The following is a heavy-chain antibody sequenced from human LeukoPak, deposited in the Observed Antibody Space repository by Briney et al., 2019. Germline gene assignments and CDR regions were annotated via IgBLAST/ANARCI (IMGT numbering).Heavy chain of an antibody. Sequence: ASVKVSCKASGYTFTGYYMHWVRQAPGQGLEWMGWINPNSGGTNYAQKFQGRVTMTRDTSISTAYMELSGLRSDDTAVYYCARGATVTTYHYYYMDVWGKGTTVTVSS. D-gene: IGHD4-11*01. CDR2: INPNSGGT. CDR3: ARGATVTTYHYYYMDV. J-gene: IGHJ6*03. V-gene: IGHV1-2*02. CDR1: GYTFTGYY.